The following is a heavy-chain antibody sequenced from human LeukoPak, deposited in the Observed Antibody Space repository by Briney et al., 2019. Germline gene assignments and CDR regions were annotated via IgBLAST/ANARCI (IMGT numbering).Heavy chain of an antibody. V-gene: IGHV1-2*02. CDR2: INPNNGDI. J-gene: IGHJ4*02. CDR1: GYTLTDSY. D-gene: IGHD2-2*01. CDR3: AREDCSSISNCHQDLDY. Sequence: GASVKVSCKASGYTLTDSYMHWVRQAPGQGLDYMGCINPNNGDINYAQKFQGRIIMTRDTSINTVYMELSSLRSDDTALYYCAREDCSSISNCHQDLDYWGQGSLVTVSS.